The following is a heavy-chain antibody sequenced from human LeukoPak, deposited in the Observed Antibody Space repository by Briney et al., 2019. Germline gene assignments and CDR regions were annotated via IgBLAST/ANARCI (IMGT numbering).Heavy chain of an antibody. Sequence: GGSLRLSCAASGFTFSSYSMNWVRQAPGKGLEWVSSISSSSSYIYYADSVKGRFTISRDNSKNTLYLQMNSLRAEDTAVYYCATTADYWGSYGWGQGTLVTVSS. CDR3: ATTADYWGSYG. CDR2: ISSSSSYI. V-gene: IGHV3-21*04. CDR1: GFTFSSYS. D-gene: IGHD7-27*01. J-gene: IGHJ4*02.